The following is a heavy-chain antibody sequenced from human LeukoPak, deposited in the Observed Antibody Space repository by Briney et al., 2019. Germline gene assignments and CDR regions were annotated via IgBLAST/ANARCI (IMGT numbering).Heavy chain of an antibody. CDR3: AFGTAYYDSSGYYHPFDY. CDR2: IIPIFGIA. D-gene: IGHD3-22*01. CDR1: GGTFSSYA. V-gene: IGHV1-69*04. Sequence: SVKVSCKASGGTFSSYAINWVRQAPGQGLEWMGRIIPIFGIANYAQKFQGRVTITADKSTSTAYMELSSLRSEDTAVYYCAFGTAYYDSSGYYHPFDYWGQGTLVTVSS. J-gene: IGHJ4*02.